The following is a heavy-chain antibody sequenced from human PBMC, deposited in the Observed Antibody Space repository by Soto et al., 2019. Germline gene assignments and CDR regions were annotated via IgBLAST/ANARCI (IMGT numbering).Heavy chain of an antibody. J-gene: IGHJ4*02. V-gene: IGHV1-8*02. Sequence: ASVKVSCKASGGTFSSYAISWVRQAPGQGLEWMGWMNPNSGNTGYAQKFQGRVTVTRNTSISTAYMELGSLRSEDTAVYYCARVYYYDSSGYGFDYWGQGTLVTVSS. CDR1: GGTFSSYA. CDR3: ARVYYYDSSGYGFDY. D-gene: IGHD3-22*01. CDR2: MNPNSGNT.